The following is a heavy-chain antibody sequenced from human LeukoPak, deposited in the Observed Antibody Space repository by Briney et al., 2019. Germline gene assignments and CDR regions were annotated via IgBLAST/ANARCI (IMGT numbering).Heavy chain of an antibody. D-gene: IGHD6-19*01. J-gene: IGHJ4*02. CDR2: IYYSGST. CDR1: GGSISSYY. CDR3: ARDRHSSGFLYY. V-gene: IGHV4-59*01. Sequence: SETLSLTCTVSGGSISSYYWSWIRQPPGKGLEWIGYIYYSGSTNYNPSLKSRVTISVDTSKNQFSLKLSSVTAADTAVYYCARDRHSSGFLYYWGQGTLVTVSS.